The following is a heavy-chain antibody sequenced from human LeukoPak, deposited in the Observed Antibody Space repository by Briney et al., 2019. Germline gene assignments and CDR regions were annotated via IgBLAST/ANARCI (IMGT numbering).Heavy chain of an antibody. J-gene: IGHJ4*02. CDR1: GFTFFTYS. Sequence: PGRSLRLSCAASGFTFFTYSMHWVRQAPGKGLEWVAVISYDGSHKCYADSVKGRLTISRDNSKNTLYLQMNSLRPEDTAVYYCARGVTEHTGVAQFDHWGQGTLVTVSS. CDR3: ARGVTEHTGVAQFDH. D-gene: IGHD5-18*01. V-gene: IGHV3-30*14. CDR2: ISYDGSHK.